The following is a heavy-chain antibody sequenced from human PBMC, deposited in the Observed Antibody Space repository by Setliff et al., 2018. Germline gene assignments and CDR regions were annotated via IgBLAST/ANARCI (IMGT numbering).Heavy chain of an antibody. CDR1: GFTFSSYW. D-gene: IGHD2-21*01. CDR3: ARDLGEPYWYFDP. J-gene: IGHJ2*01. Sequence: PGGSLRLSCAASGFTFSSYWMHWVRQAPGKGLVWVSRINNYGSSTSYADSVKGRFTISRDNAKNTLYLQMNSLRTEDTAVYYCARDLGEPYWYFDPWGRGTLVTVSS. CDR2: INNYGSST. V-gene: IGHV3-74*01.